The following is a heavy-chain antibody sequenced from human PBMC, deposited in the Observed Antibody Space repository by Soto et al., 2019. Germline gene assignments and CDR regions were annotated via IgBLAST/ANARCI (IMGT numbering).Heavy chain of an antibody. Sequence: SETLSLTCTVSGVSISSSDFYCGWLRQTPGKGLWLIWSMYYSVSTYYSPSLKRRAPISVDTPKHQFTLQLISVTAADTAVYYCAVVDSNGNWFDPWGEGALVTVSS. CDR3: AVVDSNGNWFDP. V-gene: IGHV4-39*01. J-gene: IGHJ5*02. CDR2: MYYSVST. D-gene: IGHD6-25*01. CDR1: GVSISSSDFY.